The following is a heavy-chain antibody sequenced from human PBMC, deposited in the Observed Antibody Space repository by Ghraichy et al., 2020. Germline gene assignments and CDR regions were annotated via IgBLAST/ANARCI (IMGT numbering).Heavy chain of an antibody. V-gene: IGHV3-7*03. CDR2: IKQDGSQK. CDR1: GFTFSSYW. CDR3: ARLYSGNYFDC. J-gene: IGHJ4*02. D-gene: IGHD1-26*01. Sequence: GALRLSCAASGFTFSSYWMSWVRQAPGKGLEWVANIKQDGSQKYYVDSVKGRFTISRDSAKNSLYLQMDSLRAEDTAVYYCARLYSGNYFDCWGQGTLVTVSS.